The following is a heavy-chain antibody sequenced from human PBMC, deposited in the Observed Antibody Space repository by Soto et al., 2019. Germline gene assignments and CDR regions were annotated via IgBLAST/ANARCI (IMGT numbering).Heavy chain of an antibody. CDR2: VSYNGGDT. J-gene: IGHJ4*02. CDR3: ARYIRGPTVYYFDF. Sequence: GGSLRLSCAASGFTFRSYAMTWVRQAPGKGLEWVSIVSYNGGDTYYADSVKGRFTISRDNSEDTVDLQMNGLRAEDTAVYYCARYIRGPTVYYFDFWGPGVLVTVSS. CDR1: GFTFRSYA. V-gene: IGHV3-23*01. D-gene: IGHD1-1*01.